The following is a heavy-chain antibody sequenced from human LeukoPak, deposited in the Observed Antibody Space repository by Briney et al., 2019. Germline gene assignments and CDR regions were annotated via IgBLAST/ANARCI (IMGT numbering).Heavy chain of an antibody. CDR3: ARDHKRWLHHWYFYL. J-gene: IGHJ2*01. Sequence: PGGSLRLSCAASGFTFSSYSMNWVRQAPGKGLEWVSSISSSSSYIYYADSVKGRFTISRDNAKNSLYLQMNSLRAEDTAVYYCARDHKRWLHHWYFYLWGRGTLVTVSS. CDR1: GFTFSSYS. D-gene: IGHD5-24*01. V-gene: IGHV3-21*01. CDR2: ISSSSSYI.